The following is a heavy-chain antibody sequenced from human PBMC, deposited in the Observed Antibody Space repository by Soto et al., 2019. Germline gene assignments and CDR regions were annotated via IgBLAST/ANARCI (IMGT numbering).Heavy chain of an antibody. J-gene: IGHJ4*02. V-gene: IGHV3-33*01. CDR3: AGQGGTGFPNDY. Sequence: QVQLVESGGGVVQPGRSLRLSCAAPGFTFSSYGMHWVRQAPGKGLEWVAVIWYDGSDKYYSDSVKGRLTISRDNSKNTLYLQMTSLRAENTAVYYCAGQGGTGFPNDYRGQGTLVTVSS. CDR1: GFTFSSYG. D-gene: IGHD3-16*01. CDR2: IWYDGSDK.